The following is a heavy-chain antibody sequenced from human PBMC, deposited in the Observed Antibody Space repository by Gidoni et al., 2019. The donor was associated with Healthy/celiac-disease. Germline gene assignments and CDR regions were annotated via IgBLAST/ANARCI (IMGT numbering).Heavy chain of an antibody. CDR2: IWYDGSNK. V-gene: IGHV3-33*01. D-gene: IGHD3-22*01. CDR1: GFTFSSYG. Sequence: QVQLVESGGGVVQPGRSLRLSCAASGFTFSSYGMHWVRQAPGKGLEWVAVIWYDGSNKYYAYSVKGRFTISRDNSKNTLYLQMNSLRAEDTAVYYCARDPPTYYYDSSGYYRDYYYYMDVWGKGTTVTVSS. J-gene: IGHJ6*03. CDR3: ARDPPTYYYDSSGYYRDYYYYMDV.